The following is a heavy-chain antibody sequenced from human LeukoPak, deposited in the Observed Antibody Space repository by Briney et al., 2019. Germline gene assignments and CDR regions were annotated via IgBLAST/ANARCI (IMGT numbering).Heavy chain of an antibody. CDR2: IFPSGGEI. CDR1: GFTFSTFA. CDR3: ATYRQVLLPFES. Sequence: GGSLRLSCAASGFTFSTFAMIWVRQPSGKGLEWVSSIFPSGGEIHYADSVRGRFTISRDNSKSTLSLQMNSLRAEDTAIYYCATYRQVLLPFESWGQVTLVTVSS. J-gene: IGHJ4*02. V-gene: IGHV3-23*01. D-gene: IGHD2-8*02.